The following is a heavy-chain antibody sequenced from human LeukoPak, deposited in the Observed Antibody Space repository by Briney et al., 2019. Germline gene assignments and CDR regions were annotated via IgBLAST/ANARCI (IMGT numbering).Heavy chain of an antibody. J-gene: IGHJ3*02. D-gene: IGHD1-26*01. CDR1: GFTFSSYS. CDR3: ASWELRARWAFDI. V-gene: IGHV3-21*01. CDR2: ISSSSYI. Sequence: GGSLRLSCAASGFTFSSYSMNWVRQAPGKGLEWVSSISSSSYIYYADSVKGRFTISRDNAKNSLYLQMNSLRAEDTAVYYCASWELRARWAFDIWGQGTMVTVSS.